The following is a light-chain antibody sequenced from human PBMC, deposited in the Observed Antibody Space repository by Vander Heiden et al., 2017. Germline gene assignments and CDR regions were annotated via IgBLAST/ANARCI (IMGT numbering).Light chain of an antibody. V-gene: IGKV3-20*01. CDR3: QQNRT. J-gene: IGKJ1*01. Sequence: EFVLTQSPGTLSLSPGERATLPCRVSQSVSSHYLAWYQKKPGQAPRLLMYDASSRATGISDRFSGSGSGTDFTLTITRLEPEDFAVYYCQQNRTFGQGTKVEIK. CDR2: DAS. CDR1: QSVSSHY.